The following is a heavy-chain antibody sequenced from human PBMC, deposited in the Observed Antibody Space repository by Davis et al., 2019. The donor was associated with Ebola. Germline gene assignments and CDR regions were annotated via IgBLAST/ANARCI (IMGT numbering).Heavy chain of an antibody. CDR2: ISAYNGNT. CDR3: ARGKSEVGATRFDY. V-gene: IGHV1-18*01. J-gene: IGHJ4*02. D-gene: IGHD1-26*01. Sequence: ASVKVSCKASGYTFSSYALHWVRQAPGQGLEWMGWISAYNGNTNYAQKLQGRVTMTTDTSTSTAYMELRSLRSDDTAVYYCARGKSEVGATRFDYWGQGTLVTVSS. CDR1: GYTFSSYA.